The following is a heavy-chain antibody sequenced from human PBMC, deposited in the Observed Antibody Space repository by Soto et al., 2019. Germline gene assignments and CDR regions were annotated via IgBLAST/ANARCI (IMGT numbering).Heavy chain of an antibody. V-gene: IGHV3-7*03. Sequence: EVQLVESGGGLVQPGGSLRLSCAASGFTFSSYWMSWVRQAPGKGLEWVANIKQDGSEKYYVDSVKGRFTISRDNAKNSLYLQMNSLRAEDTAVYYCARDRAKYFDWVPHRPGWFDPWGQGTLVTVSS. CDR3: ARDRAKYFDWVPHRPGWFDP. CDR2: IKQDGSEK. D-gene: IGHD3-9*01. J-gene: IGHJ5*02. CDR1: GFTFSSYW.